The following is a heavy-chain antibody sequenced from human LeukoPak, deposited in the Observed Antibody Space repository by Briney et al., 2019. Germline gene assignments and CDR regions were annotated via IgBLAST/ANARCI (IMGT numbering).Heavy chain of an antibody. CDR3: ASLWHLQSGG. D-gene: IGHD2-21*01. CDR2: ISVGGDTT. J-gene: IGHJ4*02. CDR1: GLNFSSYE. V-gene: IGHV3-48*03. Sequence: GGSLRLSCTASGLNFSSYEIDCVRQAPGKGLEWVAYISVGGDTTHYADSVKGRFTVSRDDAENSGYLQMNSLRADDSAVFYCASLWHLQSGGWGQGTLVTVSS.